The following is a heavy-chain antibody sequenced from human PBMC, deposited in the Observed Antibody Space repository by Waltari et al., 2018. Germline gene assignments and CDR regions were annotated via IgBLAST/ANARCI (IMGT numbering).Heavy chain of an antibody. J-gene: IGHJ6*03. Sequence: QVQLVESGGGVVQPGGSLRLSCAGSGFTFSSYGMHWVRQAPGKGLVWVAFFRFDGGHPYYADSVKGRFTISRDHSKNTLYLQMNSLRAEDTAVYFCAKDRASISSLDYFYYYYMDVWGKGTTVTVSS. CDR2: FRFDGGHP. V-gene: IGHV3-30*02. CDR3: AKDRASISSLDYFYYYYMDV. D-gene: IGHD6-6*01. CDR1: GFTFSSYG.